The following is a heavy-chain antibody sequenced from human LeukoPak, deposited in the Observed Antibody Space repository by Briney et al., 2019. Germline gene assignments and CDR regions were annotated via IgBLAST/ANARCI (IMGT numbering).Heavy chain of an antibody. Sequence: GGSLRLSCVASGLTFGNYGMNWVRQAPGKGLEWVSSIGGGGYTTYYADSVRGRFTISRDNSKNSMYLQMSSLRTEDTAIYYCAEVESSYCRIWGQGTLVTVSS. D-gene: IGHD3-10*01. CDR3: AEVESSYCRI. V-gene: IGHV3-23*01. CDR1: GLTFGNYG. CDR2: IGGGGYTT. J-gene: IGHJ4*02.